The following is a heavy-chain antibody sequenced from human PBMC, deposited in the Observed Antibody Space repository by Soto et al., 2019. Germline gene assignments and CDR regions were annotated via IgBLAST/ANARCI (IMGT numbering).Heavy chain of an antibody. D-gene: IGHD3-10*01. CDR2: ISGSGGGT. V-gene: IGHV3-23*01. CDR1: GFTFNSCA. CDR3: AKSRGSGSYYNPYDAFDI. Sequence: GESLKISCAASGFTFNSCAMSWVRQAPGKGLEWVSTISGSGGGTYYADSVKGRFTISRDNSKNTLYLQMNSLRAEDTAVYYCAKSRGSGSYYNPYDAFDICGQGTMVTVSS. J-gene: IGHJ3*02.